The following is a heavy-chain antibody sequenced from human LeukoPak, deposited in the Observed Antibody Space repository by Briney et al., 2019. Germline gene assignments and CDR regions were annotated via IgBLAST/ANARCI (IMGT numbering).Heavy chain of an antibody. Sequence: PGGSLRLSCAASGITFSRYWMGWVRQAPGKGLEWVANIKQDGSEKYYVDSVKGRFTIPRDNAKNSLYLQMNSLRAEDTAVYYCAREPPTYYYDSSGYDWGQGTLVTVSS. CDR2: IKQDGSEK. V-gene: IGHV3-7*01. CDR1: GITFSRYW. CDR3: AREPPTYYYDSSGYD. D-gene: IGHD3-22*01. J-gene: IGHJ4*02.